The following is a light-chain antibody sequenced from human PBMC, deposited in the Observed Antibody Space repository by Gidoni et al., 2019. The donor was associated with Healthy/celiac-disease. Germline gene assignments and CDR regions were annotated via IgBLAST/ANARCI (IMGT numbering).Light chain of an antibody. CDR3: QQGA. J-gene: IGKJ1*01. Sequence: IVLTQSPGTLSLSPGERASLSCRASQSVSSTYLAWYQQKPGQAPRLLIYGASSRVTGVPDRFSGSGSGTDFTFTISRREPEDFAVYYCQQGAFXXXTKVEMK. V-gene: IGKV3-20*01. CDR1: QSVSSTY. CDR2: GAS.